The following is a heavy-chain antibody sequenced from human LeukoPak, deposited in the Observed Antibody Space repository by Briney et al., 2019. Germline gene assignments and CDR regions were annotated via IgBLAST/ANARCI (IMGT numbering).Heavy chain of an antibody. Sequence: GGSLRLSCAASGFTFSSYWMNWVRQAPGKGLEWVSSISSSSSYIYYADSVKGRFTISRDNAKNSLRLQMNSLRAEDTAVYYCARAGSGSYLPDYWGQGTLVTVSS. CDR3: ARAGSGSYLPDY. J-gene: IGHJ4*02. D-gene: IGHD3-10*01. V-gene: IGHV3-21*01. CDR1: GFTFSSYW. CDR2: ISSSSSYI.